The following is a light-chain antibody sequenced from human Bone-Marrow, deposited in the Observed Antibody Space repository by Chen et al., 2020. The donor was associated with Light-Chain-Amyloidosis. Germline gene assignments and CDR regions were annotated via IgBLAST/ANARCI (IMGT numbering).Light chain of an antibody. V-gene: IGLV2-8*01. CDR2: EVS. J-gene: IGLJ1*01. CDR3: SSYTGGNSPYV. Sequence: QSALTQPPPASGSPGQSVTISCPVTSSDVGGYNYVSWYQQHPGKAPKLMIYEVSKRPSGVPDRFSGSKSANTASLTVSGLQAEDEADYYCSSYTGGNSPYVFGTGTKVTVL. CDR1: SSDVGGYNY.